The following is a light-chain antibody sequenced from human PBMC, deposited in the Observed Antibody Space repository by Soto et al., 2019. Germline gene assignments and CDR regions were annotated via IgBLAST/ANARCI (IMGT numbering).Light chain of an antibody. Sequence: DIQMTQSPSTVSASVGDRITITCRASQIINTWLAWYRQRPEEAPQLLIYDGSTLAIGVPSRFSGSGSGTDFTLSISRLQPDDFATFYCQQYPTYSLTFGQGTKVEVK. J-gene: IGKJ1*01. V-gene: IGKV1-5*01. CDR2: DGS. CDR3: QQYPTYSLT. CDR1: QIINTW.